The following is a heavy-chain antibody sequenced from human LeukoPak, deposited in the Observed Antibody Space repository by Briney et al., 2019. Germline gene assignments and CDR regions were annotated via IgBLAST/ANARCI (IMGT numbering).Heavy chain of an antibody. CDR2: IKHDGSEK. V-gene: IGHV3-7*01. Sequence: GGSLRLSCAASGFTFSTYWMSWVRQAPGKGLEWVANIKHDGSEKYYVDSEKGRFTISRDNAKNSLYLQMNSLRAEDTAEYYCAREYDFWSGAQGAFDIWGQGTMVTVSS. CDR1: GFTFSTYW. D-gene: IGHD3-3*01. J-gene: IGHJ3*02. CDR3: AREYDFWSGAQGAFDI.